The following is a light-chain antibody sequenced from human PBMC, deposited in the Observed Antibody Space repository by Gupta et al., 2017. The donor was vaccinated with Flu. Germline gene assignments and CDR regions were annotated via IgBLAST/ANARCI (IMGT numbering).Light chain of an antibody. V-gene: IGLV4-69*01. J-gene: IGLJ2*01. CDR1: SGHSSYA. CDR2: LNSDGSH. Sequence: QLVLTQSPSASASLGASVKLTCTLSSGHSSYAIAWHQQQAEKGPRYLMKLNSDGSHSKGDGIPDRFSGSSSGAERYLTISSLKSEDEADYYCQTWGTGIVFGGGTKLTVL. CDR3: QTWGTGIV.